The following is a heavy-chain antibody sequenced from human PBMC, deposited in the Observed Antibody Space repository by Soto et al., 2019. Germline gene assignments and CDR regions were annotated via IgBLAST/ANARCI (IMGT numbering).Heavy chain of an antibody. J-gene: IGHJ3*01. CDR2: ISGGGGST. V-gene: IGHV3-23*01. CDR3: AKGFIVVVTVLRPDDAFDV. Sequence: DVQLLESGGGLVQPGGSLRLACAASGFTFGNYAINWVRLAPGKGLEWVSGISGGGGSTYYADSVKGRFTIFRDTSKKTVFRQMNSLRADDTAVYYCAKGFIVVVTVLRPDDAFDVWGQGTMVTVSS. D-gene: IGHD2-21*02. CDR1: GFTFGNYA.